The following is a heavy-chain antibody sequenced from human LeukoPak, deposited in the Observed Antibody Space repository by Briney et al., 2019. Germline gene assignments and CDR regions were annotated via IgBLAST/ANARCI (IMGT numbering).Heavy chain of an antibody. CDR3: AKDRVPYYDFWSGSSLGVAFDI. V-gene: IGHV3-23*01. J-gene: IGHJ3*02. Sequence: GGSLRLSCAASGFTFSSYAMSWVSQAPGKGLEWVSAISGSGGSTYYADSVKGRFTISRDNSKNTLYLQMNSLRAEDTAVYYCAKDRVPYYDFWSGSSLGVAFDIWGQGTMVTVSS. D-gene: IGHD3-3*01. CDR1: GFTFSSYA. CDR2: ISGSGGST.